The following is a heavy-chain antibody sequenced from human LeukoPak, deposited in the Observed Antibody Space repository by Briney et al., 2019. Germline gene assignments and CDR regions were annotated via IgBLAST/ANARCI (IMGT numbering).Heavy chain of an antibody. J-gene: IGHJ5*02. CDR3: ARAPLKYCSSTSCLKGNWFGP. D-gene: IGHD2-2*01. V-gene: IGHV3-30-3*01. CDR2: ISYDGSNK. Sequence: PGGSLRLSCAASGFTISGYALHWVRQAPGKGLEWVAVISYDGSNKYYADSVKGRFTISRDNSKNTLYLQMNSLRAEDTAVYYCARAPLKYCSSTSCLKGNWFGPWGQGTLVTVSS. CDR1: GFTISGYA.